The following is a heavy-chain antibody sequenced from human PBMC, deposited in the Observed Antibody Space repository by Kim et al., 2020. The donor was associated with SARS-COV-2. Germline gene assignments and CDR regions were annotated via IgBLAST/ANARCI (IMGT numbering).Heavy chain of an antibody. CDR1: GFTFSSYG. J-gene: IGHJ6*02. Sequence: GGSLRLSCAASGFTFSSYGMHWVRQAPGKGLEWVAVISYDGSNKYYADSVKGRFTISRDNSKNTLYLQMNSLRAEDTAVYYCANEYADTAMVAYYYYGMDVWGQGTTVTVSS. CDR2: ISYDGSNK. V-gene: IGHV3-30*18. CDR3: ANEYADTAMVAYYYYGMDV. D-gene: IGHD5-18*01.